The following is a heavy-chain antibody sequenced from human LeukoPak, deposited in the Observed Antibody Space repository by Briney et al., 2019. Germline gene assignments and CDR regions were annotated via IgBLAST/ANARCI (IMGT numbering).Heavy chain of an antibody. CDR2: IIPIFGTA. J-gene: IGHJ6*03. Sequence: SVKVSCKASGGTFSSYAISWVRQAPGQGLEWMGGIIPIFGTANYAEKFQGRVTITADESTSTAYMELSSLRSEDTAVYYCARVGFSKFYHHMDVWGKGTTVTVSS. CDR1: GGTFSSYA. D-gene: IGHD4-11*01. CDR3: ARVGFSKFYHHMDV. V-gene: IGHV1-69*13.